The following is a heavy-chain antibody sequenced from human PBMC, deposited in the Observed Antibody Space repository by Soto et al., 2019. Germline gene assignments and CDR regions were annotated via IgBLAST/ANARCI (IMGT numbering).Heavy chain of an antibody. CDR3: ARAVGVTVTLSN. V-gene: IGHV4-39*01. J-gene: IGHJ4*02. Sequence: SETLSLTCTVSGGSISSSSYYWGWIRQPPGKGLEWIGSIYYSGSTYYNPSLKSRVTISVDTSKNQFSLKLSSVTAADTAVYYCARAVGVTVTLSNWGQGTLVTVSS. D-gene: IGHD4-17*01. CDR2: IYYSGST. CDR1: GGSISSSSYY.